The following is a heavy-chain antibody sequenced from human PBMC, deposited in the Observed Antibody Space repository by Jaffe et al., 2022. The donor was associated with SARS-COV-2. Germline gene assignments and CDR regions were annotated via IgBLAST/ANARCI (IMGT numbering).Heavy chain of an antibody. V-gene: IGHV4-34*01. CDR1: TGSLSTYH. D-gene: IGHD3-22*01. CDR2: INHSGST. J-gene: IGHJ2*01. Sequence: QVQLQQWGAGLLKPSETLSLTCAVYTGSLSTYHWSWIRQPPGRGPEWIGEINHSGSTSYNPSLKSRVTISVDTSKNQFSLSLSSVTAADTAVYYCARGEGLHDSSAYYISYWYFDLWGRGTLVTVSP. CDR3: ARGEGLHDSSAYYISYWYFDL.